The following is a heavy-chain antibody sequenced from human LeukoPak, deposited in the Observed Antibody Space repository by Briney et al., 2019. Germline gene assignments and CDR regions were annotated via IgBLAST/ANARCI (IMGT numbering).Heavy chain of an antibody. CDR3: ARSLLRWGYYYYMDV. V-gene: IGHV4-59*01. Sequence: SETLSLTCTVSGGSISSYYWSWIRQPPGKGLEWIGYIYYSGSTNCNPSLKSRVTISVDTSKNQFSLKLSSVTAADTAVYYCARSLLRWGYYYYMDVWGKGTTVTISS. D-gene: IGHD4-23*01. J-gene: IGHJ6*03. CDR2: IYYSGST. CDR1: GGSISSYY.